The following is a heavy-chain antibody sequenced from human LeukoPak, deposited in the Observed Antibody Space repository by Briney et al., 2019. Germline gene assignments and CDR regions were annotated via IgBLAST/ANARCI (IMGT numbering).Heavy chain of an antibody. CDR2: ISSSSSTI. CDR3: ARFDYGGCPNFDY. Sequence: GGSLRLSCVASGFTFSTYNMNWVRQAPGKGLEWVSYISSSSSTIYYADSMKGRFTVSRDNAKNSLYLQMNSLRAEDTAVYYCARFDYGGCPNFDYWGQGTLVTVSS. V-gene: IGHV3-48*01. CDR1: GFTFSTYN. J-gene: IGHJ4*02. D-gene: IGHD4-23*01.